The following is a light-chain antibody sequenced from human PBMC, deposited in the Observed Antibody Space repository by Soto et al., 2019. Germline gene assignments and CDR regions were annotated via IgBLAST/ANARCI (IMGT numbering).Light chain of an antibody. CDR2: DVS. CDR3: SAYTSSSTVV. J-gene: IGLJ2*01. V-gene: IGLV2-14*01. Sequence: QSALTQPASVSGSPGQSITISCTGTSSDVGGYNYVSWYQQHPGKAPKLMIYDVSNRPSEVSNRFSGSKSGNTASLTISGLKAEDGADYYCSAYTSSSTVVFGGGTQLTVL. CDR1: SSDVGGYNY.